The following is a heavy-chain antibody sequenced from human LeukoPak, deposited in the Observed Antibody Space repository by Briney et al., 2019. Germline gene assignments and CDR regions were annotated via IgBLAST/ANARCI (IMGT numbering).Heavy chain of an antibody. J-gene: IGHJ4*02. CDR1: GFTFSSYS. CDR2: ISSSSSYI. Sequence: GGSLRLSCAASGFTFSSYSMNWVRQAPGKGLEWVSSISSSSSYIYYADSLKGRFTISRDNSKNSLYLQMNSLRAEDTAVYSCXXXXXXXSXXXXXXXYWGQGTLVTVSS. V-gene: IGHV3-21*01. CDR3: XXXXXXXSXXXXXXXY. D-gene: IGHD6-13*01.